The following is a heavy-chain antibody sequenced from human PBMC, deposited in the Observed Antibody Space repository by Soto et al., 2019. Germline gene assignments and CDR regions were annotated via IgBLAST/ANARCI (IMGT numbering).Heavy chain of an antibody. D-gene: IGHD2-15*01. J-gene: IGHJ6*02. CDR3: AGIWDLGYCSGGSCYSNYYYGMDV. CDR2: IYYSGST. Sequence: LSLTCTVSGGSISSYYWSWIRQPPGKGLEWIGYIYYSGSTNYNPSLKSRVTISVDTSKNQFSLKLSSVTAADTAVYYCAGIWDLGYCSGGSCYSNYYYGMDVWGQGTTATVSS. V-gene: IGHV4-59*01. CDR1: GGSISSYY.